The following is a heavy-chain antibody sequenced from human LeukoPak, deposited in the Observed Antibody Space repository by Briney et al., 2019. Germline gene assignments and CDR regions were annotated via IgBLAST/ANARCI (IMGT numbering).Heavy chain of an antibody. CDR3: ARQVVAVAGTGYFDY. V-gene: IGHV4-39*01. CDR2: IYYSGST. Sequence: SETLSLTCTVSGGSIRSSSYFWGWIRQPPGKGLEWIGSIYYSGSTYYNASLKSRGTISVDTSKNQFSLKLNSVTAADTAVYFCARQVVAVAGTGYFDYWGQGTLVTVSS. D-gene: IGHD6-19*01. CDR1: GGSIRSSSYF. J-gene: IGHJ4*02.